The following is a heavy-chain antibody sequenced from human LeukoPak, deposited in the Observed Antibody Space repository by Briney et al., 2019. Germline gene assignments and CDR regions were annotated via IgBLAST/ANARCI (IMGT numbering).Heavy chain of an antibody. CDR2: ISSSSSYI. Sequence: PGGSLRLSCAASGFTFSSYSMNWVRQAPGKGLEWVSSISSSSSYIYYADSVKGRFTISRDNAKNSLYLQMNSLRAEDTAVYYCARDPPFLTTVTVEYDYWGQGTLVTVSS. V-gene: IGHV3-21*01. D-gene: IGHD4-17*01. CDR1: GFTFSSYS. CDR3: ARDPPFLTTVTVEYDY. J-gene: IGHJ4*02.